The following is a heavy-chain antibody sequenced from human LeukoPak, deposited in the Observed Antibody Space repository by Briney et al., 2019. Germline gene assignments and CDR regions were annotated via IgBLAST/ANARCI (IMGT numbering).Heavy chain of an antibody. D-gene: IGHD1-26*01. J-gene: IGHJ3*02. CDR2: ISYDGSNK. Sequence: PGRSLRLSCAASGFTFSSYAMHWVRQAPGKGLEWVAVISYDGSNKYYADSVKGRFTISRDNSKNTLYLQMNSLRAEDTAVYYCARDIWVGGVGAPDAFDNWGQGTMVTVSS. CDR1: GFTFSSYA. V-gene: IGHV3-30-3*01. CDR3: ARDIWVGGVGAPDAFDN.